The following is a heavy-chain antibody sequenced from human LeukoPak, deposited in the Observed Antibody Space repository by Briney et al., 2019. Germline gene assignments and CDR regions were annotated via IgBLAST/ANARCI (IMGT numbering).Heavy chain of an antibody. CDR3: SRDFNGRNDF. D-gene: IGHD1-14*01. Sequence: GGCLRLSCAASGFTFSSNWMHWVRQGPGKGLVWVSRINPDGSRTDYAESVKGRFTISRDNAKNTLSLEMNSLGDEDTAVYYCSRDFNGRNDFWGQGTLVTVSS. J-gene: IGHJ4*02. CDR2: INPDGSRT. V-gene: IGHV3-74*01. CDR1: GFTFSSNW.